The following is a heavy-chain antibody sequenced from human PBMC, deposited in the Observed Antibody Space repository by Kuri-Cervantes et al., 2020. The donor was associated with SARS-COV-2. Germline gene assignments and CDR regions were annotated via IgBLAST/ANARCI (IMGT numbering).Heavy chain of an antibody. CDR1: GGTFSSYA. V-gene: IGHV1-69*13. J-gene: IGHJ6*03. Sequence: SVKVSCKASGGTFSSYAISWVRQAPGQGLEWMGRIIPIFGTANYAQKFQGRVTITADESTSTAYMELSSLRSEDTAVYYYARDHSSRAPGTPPYYMDVWGKGTTVTVSS. D-gene: IGHD6-13*01. CDR2: IIPIFGTA. CDR3: ARDHSSRAPGTPPYYMDV.